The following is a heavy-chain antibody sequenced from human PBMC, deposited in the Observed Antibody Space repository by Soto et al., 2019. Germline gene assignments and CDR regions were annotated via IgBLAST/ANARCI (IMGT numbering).Heavy chain of an antibody. J-gene: IGHJ6*03. D-gene: IGHD3-16*01. V-gene: IGHV4-59*01. CDR2: IYYSGSA. Sequence: QVQLQESGPGLVKPSETLSLTCTVSGASISSYHWSWIRQTPGKGLELMGYIYYSGSADYNPSLDSRLTFPVVTSKNQASMKLSSVTAADTGVYYCAAAVPAEYVFPYYYIHVRGKGTTVTISS. CDR3: AAAVPAEYVFPYYYIHV. CDR1: GASISSYH.